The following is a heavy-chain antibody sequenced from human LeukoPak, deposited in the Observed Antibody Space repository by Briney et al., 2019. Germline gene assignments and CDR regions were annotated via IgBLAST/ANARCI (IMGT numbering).Heavy chain of an antibody. D-gene: IGHD3-3*01. CDR2: ISYDGSNK. CDR3: ARDKRDDFWSGYPTAIDY. J-gene: IGHJ4*02. CDR1: GFTFSSYA. V-gene: IGHV3-30-3*01. Sequence: PGRSLRLSCAASGFTFSSYAMHWVRQAPGKGLEWVAVISYDGSNKYYADSVKGRFTISRDNSKNTLYLQMNSLRAEDTAVYYCARDKRDDFWSGYPTAIDYWGQGTLVTVSS.